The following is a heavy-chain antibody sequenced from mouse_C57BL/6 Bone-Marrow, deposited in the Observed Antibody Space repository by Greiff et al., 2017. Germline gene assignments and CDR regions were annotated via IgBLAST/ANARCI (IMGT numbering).Heavy chain of an antibody. J-gene: IGHJ2*01. V-gene: IGHV1-26*01. CDR3: ARDYYGSSWYFDY. CDR1: GYTFTDYY. D-gene: IGHD1-1*01. Sequence: EVQLQQSGPELVKPGASVEISCKASGYTFTDYYMNWVKQSHGKSLEWIGDINPNNGGTSYNQKLKGKATLTVDKSSSTAYMELRSLTSEDSAVYYCARDYYGSSWYFDYWGQGTILTVSS. CDR2: INPNNGGT.